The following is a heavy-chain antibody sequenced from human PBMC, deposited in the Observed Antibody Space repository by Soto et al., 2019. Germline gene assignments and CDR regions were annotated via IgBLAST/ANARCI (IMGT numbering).Heavy chain of an antibody. CDR2: IIPIFGTA. J-gene: IGHJ4*02. CDR3: ARAYYDILTGYPAFDY. V-gene: IGHV1-69*06. CDR1: GGTFSSYA. Sequence: SVKVSCKASGGTFSSYAISWVRQAPGQGLEWMGGIIPIFGTANYAQKFQGRVTITADKSTSTAYMELSSLRSEDTAVYYCARAYYDILTGYPAFDYWGQGALVTVSS. D-gene: IGHD3-9*01.